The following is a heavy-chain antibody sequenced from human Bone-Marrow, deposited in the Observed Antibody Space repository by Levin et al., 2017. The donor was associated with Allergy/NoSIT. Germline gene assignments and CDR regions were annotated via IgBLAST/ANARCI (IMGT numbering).Heavy chain of an antibody. CDR1: GYTFTGFY. CDR2: INPSSGGT. J-gene: IGHJ6*04. CDR3: ARVGVLGPAAMAL. Sequence: ASVKVSCKASGYTFTGFYLNWVRLAPGQGLQWMGRINPSSGGTEYAQKFQGRVTMTRDTSTSTAYMELSRLRSDDTAVYFCARVGVLGPAAMALWGKGTTVTVSS. V-gene: IGHV1-2*06. D-gene: IGHD2-2*01.